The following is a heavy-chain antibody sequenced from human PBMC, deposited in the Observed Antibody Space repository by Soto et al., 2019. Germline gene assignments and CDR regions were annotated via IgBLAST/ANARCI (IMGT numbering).Heavy chain of an antibody. CDR2: MNPNSGNT. CDR1: GYTFTSYD. D-gene: IGHD2-2*01. V-gene: IGHV1-8*01. CDR3: ARFFSYQLLLAYYGMDV. Sequence: GASVKVSCKASGYTFTSYDINWVRQATGQGLEWMGWMNPNSGNTGYAQKFQGRVTMTRNTSISTAYMELSSLRSEDTAVYYCARFFSYQLLLAYYGMDVWGQGTTVTVSS. J-gene: IGHJ6*02.